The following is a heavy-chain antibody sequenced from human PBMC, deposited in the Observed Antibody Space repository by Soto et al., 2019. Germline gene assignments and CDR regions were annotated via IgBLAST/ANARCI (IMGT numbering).Heavy chain of an antibody. D-gene: IGHD3-10*01. CDR2: ISGSGDTS. Sequence: EVQLLESGGGLVQPGGSLRLSCAASGFTFSNYAMSWVRQAPGKGLEGVCSISGSGDTSYYADSVKGRFTISRDNSKNTMYLQMNSLRPEDTAICYCAKELGGDLLWFVECAHVDYWGQGTLVTVSS. CDR1: GFTFSNYA. V-gene: IGHV3-23*01. CDR3: AKELGGDLLWFVECAHVDY. J-gene: IGHJ4*02.